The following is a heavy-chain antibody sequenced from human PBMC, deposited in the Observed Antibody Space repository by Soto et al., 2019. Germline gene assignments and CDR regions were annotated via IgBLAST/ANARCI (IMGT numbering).Heavy chain of an antibody. V-gene: IGHV1-2*04. J-gene: IGHJ6*02. CDR3: ARQLGGNRSQYYYYYGMDV. CDR1: GYTFTGYY. Sequence: GASVKVSCKASGYTFTGYYMHWVRQAPGQGLEWMGWINPNSGGTNYAQKFQGWVTMTRDTSISTAYMELSRLRSDDTAVYYCARQLGGNRSQYYYYYGMDVWGQGTTVTVSS. CDR2: INPNSGGT. D-gene: IGHD2-15*01.